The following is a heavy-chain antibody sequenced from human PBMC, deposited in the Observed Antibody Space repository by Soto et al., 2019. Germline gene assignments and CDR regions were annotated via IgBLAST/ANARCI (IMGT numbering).Heavy chain of an antibody. CDR1: GFTFSSYG. D-gene: IGHD4-17*01. V-gene: IGHV3-33*01. J-gene: IGHJ3*02. Sequence: GESLKISCAASGFTFSSYGMHWVRQAPGKGLEWVAVIWYDGSNKYYADSVKGRFTISRDNSKNTLYLQMNSLRAEDTAVYYCAREKPDYGDSSSDIWGQGTMVTVSS. CDR2: IWYDGSNK. CDR3: AREKPDYGDSSSDI.